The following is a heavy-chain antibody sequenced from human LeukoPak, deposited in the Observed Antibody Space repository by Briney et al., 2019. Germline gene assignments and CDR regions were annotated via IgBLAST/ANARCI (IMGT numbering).Heavy chain of an antibody. V-gene: IGHV4-39*07. D-gene: IGHD3-22*01. Sequence: SEALSLTCTVPGGSISSSSYYWGWIRQPPGKGLEWIGSIYYSGSTYYNPSLKSRVTISVDTSKNQFSLKLSSVTAADTAVYYCARTPPMIVDAFDIWGQGTMVTVSS. CDR1: GGSISSSSYY. CDR2: IYYSGST. J-gene: IGHJ3*02. CDR3: ARTPPMIVDAFDI.